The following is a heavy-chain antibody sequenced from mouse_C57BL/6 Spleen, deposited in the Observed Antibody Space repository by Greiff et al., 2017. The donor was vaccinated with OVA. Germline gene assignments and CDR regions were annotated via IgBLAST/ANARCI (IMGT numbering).Heavy chain of an antibody. CDR1: GYAFSSSW. D-gene: IGHD1-1*01. V-gene: IGHV1-82*01. CDR3: ARWDLRSSFAY. CDR2: IYPGDGDT. Sequence: QVQLQQSGPELVKPGASVKISCKASGYAFSSSWMNWVKQRPGKGLEWIGRIYPGDGDTNYNGKFKGKATLTADKSSSPAYLQLSSLTSEDSAVYYCARWDLRSSFAYWGQGTLVTVSA. J-gene: IGHJ3*01.